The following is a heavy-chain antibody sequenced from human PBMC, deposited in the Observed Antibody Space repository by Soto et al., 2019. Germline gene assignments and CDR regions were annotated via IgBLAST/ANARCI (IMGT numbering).Heavy chain of an antibody. D-gene: IGHD3-10*01. Sequence: GGSLRLSCAASGFTFSRYGMHWVRQAPGKGLEWVAVISYDGSNKYYADSVKGRFTISRDNSKNTLYLQMNSLRAEDTAVYYCANHPDNYYGSGSGLDYWGQGTLVTVSS. CDR2: ISYDGSNK. CDR1: GFTFSRYG. J-gene: IGHJ4*02. CDR3: ANHPDNYYGSGSGLDY. V-gene: IGHV3-30*18.